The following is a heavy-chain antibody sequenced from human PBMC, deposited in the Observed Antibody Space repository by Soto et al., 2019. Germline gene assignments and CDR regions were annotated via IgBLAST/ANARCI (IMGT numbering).Heavy chain of an antibody. CDR3: ARDQRGVETFFGMDG. J-gene: IGHJ6*02. V-gene: IGHV1-69*06. Sequence: QVQLVQSGAEVKKPGSSVRVSCRASEGTFSTSAISWVRQAPGKGLEWRGAIIPMFGTGNYAQNFQGRVTMTADKSTSTVYMELTSLRPGDTAVYYCARDQRGVETFFGMDGWGQGTTVTVSS. CDR1: EGTFSTSA. D-gene: IGHD3-3*01. CDR2: IIPMFGTG.